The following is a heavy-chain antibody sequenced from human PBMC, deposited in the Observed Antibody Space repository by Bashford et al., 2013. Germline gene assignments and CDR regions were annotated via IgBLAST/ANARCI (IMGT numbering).Heavy chain of an antibody. CDR2: ISSSSSFI. Sequence: VRQAPGKGLEWVSSISSSSSFIAYADSVKGRFTISRDNAKNSLYLQMNSLRAEDTAVFYCARDYKSTNGSAFDIWGQGTMVTVSS. J-gene: IGHJ3*02. V-gene: IGHV3-21*01. D-gene: IGHD1-26*01. CDR3: ARDYKSTNGSAFDI.